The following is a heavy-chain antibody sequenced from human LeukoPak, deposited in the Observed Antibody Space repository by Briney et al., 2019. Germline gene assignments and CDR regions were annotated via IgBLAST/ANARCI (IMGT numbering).Heavy chain of an antibody. CDR3: AKGSSVAATVDY. CDR2: ISYDGSNK. D-gene: IGHD6-19*01. V-gene: IGHV3-30*18. CDR1: GFTFSSYG. J-gene: IGHJ4*02. Sequence: GGSLRLSCAASGFTFSSYGMHWVRQAPGKGLEWVAVISYDGSNKYYADSVKGRFTISRDNSKNTLYLQMNSLRAEVTAVYYCAKGSSVAATVDYWGQGTLVTVSS.